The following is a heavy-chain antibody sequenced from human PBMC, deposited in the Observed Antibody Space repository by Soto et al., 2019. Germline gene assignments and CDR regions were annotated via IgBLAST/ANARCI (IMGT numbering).Heavy chain of an antibody. J-gene: IGHJ6*02. CDR3: ARDLPYYYDSSGYYYPPPYGMDV. CDR2: INAGNGNT. Sequence: GASVKVSCKASGYTFTSYDINWVRQAPGQRLEWMGWINAGNGNTKYSQKFQGRVTITRDTSASTAYMELSSLRSEDTAVYYCARDLPYYYDSSGYYYPPPYGMDVWGQGTTVTVSS. CDR1: GYTFTSYD. D-gene: IGHD3-22*01. V-gene: IGHV1-3*01.